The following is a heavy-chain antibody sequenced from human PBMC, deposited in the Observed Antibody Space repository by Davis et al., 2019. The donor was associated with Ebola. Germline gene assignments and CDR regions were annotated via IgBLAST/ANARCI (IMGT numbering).Heavy chain of an antibody. D-gene: IGHD3-10*01. CDR1: GYSLSKYW. CDR3: ARLHYNWFVSYYYYYMDV. J-gene: IGHJ6*03. V-gene: IGHV5-51*01. Sequence: GESLKISCKGSGYSLSKYWNAWVRQMHGKGLEWMGSIYTGDSDTRYSPSFQGQVTISADKSTSTAYLQWSSLMASDTAMYYCARLHYNWFVSYYYYYMDVWGTGTTVTVSS. CDR2: IYTGDSDT.